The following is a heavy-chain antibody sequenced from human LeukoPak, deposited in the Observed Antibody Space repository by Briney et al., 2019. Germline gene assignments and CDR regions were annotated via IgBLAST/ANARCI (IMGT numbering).Heavy chain of an antibody. Sequence: GGSLRLSCAASGFTFSSFAMTWVRQAPGKGLEWVALISGVGDATHYADSVKGRFIISRDNSKNTLFLQMNGLRADDSAIYYCAKESKWLPSYWDQGTRVTVSS. J-gene: IGHJ4*02. V-gene: IGHV3-23*01. CDR1: GFTFSSFA. CDR3: AKESKWLPSY. D-gene: IGHD6-19*01. CDR2: ISGVGDAT.